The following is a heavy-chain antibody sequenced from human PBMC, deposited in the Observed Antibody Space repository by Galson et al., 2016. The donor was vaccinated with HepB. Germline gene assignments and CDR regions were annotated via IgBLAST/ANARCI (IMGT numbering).Heavy chain of an antibody. CDR3: AKDGRIYCSSASCHDHFHY. V-gene: IGHV3-30*18. D-gene: IGHD2-2*01. Sequence: SLRLSCAASGFTFSSYGMHRVRQAPGKGLEWVAFISYDGSNKKYADSVKGRFTISRDNSKETLYLQMNSLRAEDTAVYYCAKDGRIYCSSASCHDHFHYWGQGTLVTVSS. J-gene: IGHJ4*02. CDR2: ISYDGSNK. CDR1: GFTFSSYG.